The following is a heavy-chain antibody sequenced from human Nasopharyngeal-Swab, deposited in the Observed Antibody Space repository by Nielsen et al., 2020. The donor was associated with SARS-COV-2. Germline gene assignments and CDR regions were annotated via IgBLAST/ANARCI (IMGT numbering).Heavy chain of an antibody. CDR2: IYYSGST. J-gene: IGHJ4*02. CDR1: GGSVSSGSYY. CDR3: ARGFRHYYGSGSDRFDY. D-gene: IGHD3-10*01. V-gene: IGHV4-61*01. Sequence: SETLSLTCTVSGGSVSSGSYYWSWIRQPPGKGLEWIGYIYYSGSTNYNPSLKSRVTISVDTSKNQFSLKLSSVTAADTAVYYCARGFRHYYGSGSDRFDYWGQGTLVTVSS.